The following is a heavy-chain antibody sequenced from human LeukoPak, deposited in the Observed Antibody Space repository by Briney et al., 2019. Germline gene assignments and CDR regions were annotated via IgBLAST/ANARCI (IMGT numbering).Heavy chain of an antibody. J-gene: IGHJ5*02. Sequence: ASVKVSCKASGGTFSSYAISWVRQASGQGLEWMGLINPSGSSTLYAQKFQGRVTMTRDMSTTTDYMELSSLRSEDTAVYYCARDNSVGDIAWWFDPWGQGTLVTVSS. D-gene: IGHD3-16*02. CDR1: GGTFSSYA. V-gene: IGHV1-46*01. CDR3: ARDNSVGDIAWWFDP. CDR2: INPSGSST.